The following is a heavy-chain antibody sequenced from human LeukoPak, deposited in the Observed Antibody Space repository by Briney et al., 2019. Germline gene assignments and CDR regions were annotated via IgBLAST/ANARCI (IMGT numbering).Heavy chain of an antibody. V-gene: IGHV3-23*01. D-gene: IGHD3/OR15-3a*01. CDR3: AKDTYYYDF. CDR1: GFTFSNYA. J-gene: IGHJ4*02. CDR2: ISGSGGST. Sequence: LTGGSLRLSCAASGFTFSNYAMSWVRQAPGKGLEWVSAISGSGGSTYYADSVKGRFTISRDNSKNTLYLQMNSLRVEDTAVYHCAKDTYYYDFWGQGTLVTVSS.